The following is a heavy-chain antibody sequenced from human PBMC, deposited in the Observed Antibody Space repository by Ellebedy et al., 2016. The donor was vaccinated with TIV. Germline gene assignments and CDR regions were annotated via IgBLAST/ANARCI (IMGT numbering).Heavy chain of an antibody. CDR3: ARESSYAFDY. V-gene: IGHV3-11*06. Sequence: GESLKISXAASGFTFDDYAMHWVRQAPGKGLEWVSYISSSSGSTNYADSVRGRFTISRDNAKNSLYLQMNSLRAEDTAVYYCARESSYAFDYWGQGILVTVSS. CDR1: GFTFDDYA. CDR2: ISSSSGST. J-gene: IGHJ4*02. D-gene: IGHD3-10*01.